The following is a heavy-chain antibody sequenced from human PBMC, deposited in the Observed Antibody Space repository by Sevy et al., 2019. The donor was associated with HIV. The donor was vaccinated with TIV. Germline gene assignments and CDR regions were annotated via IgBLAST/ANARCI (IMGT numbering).Heavy chain of an antibody. J-gene: IGHJ3*02. CDR1: GFTFSSYA. D-gene: IGHD3-22*01. V-gene: IGHV3-23*01. CDR2: ISGSGGST. Sequence: GGSLRLSCAASGFTFSSYAMSWVRQAPGKGLEWVSAISGSGGSTYYAHSVKGRFTISRDNSKNTLYLQMNSLRAEDTAVYYSAKEYTYYYDTLDAFDIWGQGTMVTVSS. CDR3: AKEYTYYYDTLDAFDI.